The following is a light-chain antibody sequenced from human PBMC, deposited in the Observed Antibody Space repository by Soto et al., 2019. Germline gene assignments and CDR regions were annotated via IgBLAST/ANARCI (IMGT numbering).Light chain of an antibody. CDR1: NSDVGGYNY. Sequence: QSALTQPASVSGSPGQSITISCTGTNSDVGGYNYVSWYQQHPGKATKLMIYEVSNRPSGVSNRFSGSKSGNTASLTISGLQAEDEADYYCSSYTSSSTLVFGGGTKLTVL. J-gene: IGLJ2*01. CDR3: SSYTSSSTLV. CDR2: EVS. V-gene: IGLV2-14*01.